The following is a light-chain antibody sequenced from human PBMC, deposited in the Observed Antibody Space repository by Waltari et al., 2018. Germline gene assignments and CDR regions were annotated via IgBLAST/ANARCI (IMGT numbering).Light chain of an antibody. CDR2: DAS. Sequence: EIVLTQSPGTLSLSPGESATLPCRATQSVGRSLAWYQQKPGQAPRLLIYDASKRATGIPERFSGGGSGTDFSLTISRLEPEDFAVYYCQMYVRLPVTFGQGTKVEIK. J-gene: IGKJ1*01. CDR3: QMYVRLPVT. CDR1: QSVGRS. V-gene: IGKV3-20*01.